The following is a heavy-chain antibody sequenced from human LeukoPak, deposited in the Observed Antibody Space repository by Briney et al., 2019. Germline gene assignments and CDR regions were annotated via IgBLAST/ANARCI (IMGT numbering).Heavy chain of an antibody. V-gene: IGHV6-1*01. CDR1: GDSVSNYSAA. CDR3: ARSLRGTYPGALDY. Sequence: SQTLSLTCVISGDSVSNYSAAWEWIRQSPSRGLEWLGRTYYRSKWYTDYALSVKSRITVSPDTSKNQFSLQLNSVTPEDTAVYYCARSLRGTYPGALDYWGQGTLVTASS. CDR2: TYYRSKWYT. D-gene: IGHD3-16*01. J-gene: IGHJ4*02.